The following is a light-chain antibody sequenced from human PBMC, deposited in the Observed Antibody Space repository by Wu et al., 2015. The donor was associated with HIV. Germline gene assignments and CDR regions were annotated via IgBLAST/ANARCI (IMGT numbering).Light chain of an antibody. Sequence: EIVMTQSPATLSVSPGERATLSCRASQSVNTKLAWYQQKPGQAPRLLISGSSTRATGIPARFTGSGSGTEFTLTISSLQSEDFALYYCQHYARWPPTFGGGTRVEIK. CDR3: QHYARWPPT. CDR1: QSVNTK. V-gene: IGKV3-15*01. J-gene: IGKJ4*01. CDR2: GSS.